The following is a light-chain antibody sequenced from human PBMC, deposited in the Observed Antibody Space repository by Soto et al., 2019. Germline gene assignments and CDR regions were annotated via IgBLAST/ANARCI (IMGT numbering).Light chain of an antibody. J-gene: IGKJ1*01. V-gene: IGKV3-20*01. CDR3: QQYGSSPTT. Sequence: EIALTQSPGTLSLSPGERGTLSCRASQRFGSSNLAWYQQKPGQAPRLLIYGASSRATDIPDRFSGSGSGTDFTLTISRLEPVDSAVYYCQQYGSSPTTFGQGTKVDI. CDR2: GAS. CDR1: QRFGSSN.